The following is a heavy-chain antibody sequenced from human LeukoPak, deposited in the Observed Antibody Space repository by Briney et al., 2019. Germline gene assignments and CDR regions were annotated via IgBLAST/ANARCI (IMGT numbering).Heavy chain of an antibody. CDR3: ARWVTRGYFDY. D-gene: IGHD4-23*01. J-gene: IGHJ4*02. Sequence: SETLSLTCAVSGGSISSGGSSWSWIRQPPGKGLEWIGYIYHSGSTYYNPSLKSRVTISVDRSKNQFSLKLSSVTAADTAVYYCARWVTRGYFDYWGQGTLVTVSS. CDR2: IYHSGST. CDR1: GGSISSGGSS. V-gene: IGHV4-30-2*01.